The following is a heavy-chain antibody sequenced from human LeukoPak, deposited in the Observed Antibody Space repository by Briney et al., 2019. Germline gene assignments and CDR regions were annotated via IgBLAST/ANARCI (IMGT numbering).Heavy chain of an antibody. V-gene: IGHV4-59*01. CDR1: GGSISGYY. CDR3: ARNYGSGSYYYYYSAMDV. CDR2: IYYSGST. J-gene: IGHJ6*02. D-gene: IGHD3-10*01. Sequence: SETLSFTCNVSGGSISGYYWSWIRQPPGKGLEWIGYIYYSGSTNYNPPLKSRVTISVDTSKNQFSLKLSSVTAADTAVYYCARNYGSGSYYYYYSAMDVWGQGTTVTVSS.